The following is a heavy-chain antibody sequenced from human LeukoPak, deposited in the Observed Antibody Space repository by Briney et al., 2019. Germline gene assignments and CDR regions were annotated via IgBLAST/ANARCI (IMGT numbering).Heavy chain of an antibody. D-gene: IGHD6-13*01. CDR3: ARVRIAAAGTSFDY. V-gene: IGHV1-69*06. J-gene: IGHJ4*02. CDR2: IIPIFGTA. Sequence: SVKVSCKASGGTFSNYAISWVRQAPGQGLEWMGGIIPIFGTANYAQKFQGRVTITADKSTSTAYMELSSLRSEDTAVYYCARVRIAAAGTSFDYRGQGTLVTVSS. CDR1: GGTFSNYA.